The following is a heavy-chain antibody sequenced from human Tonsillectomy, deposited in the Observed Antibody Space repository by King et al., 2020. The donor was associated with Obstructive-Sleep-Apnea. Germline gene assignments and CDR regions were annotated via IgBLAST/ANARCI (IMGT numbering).Heavy chain of an antibody. CDR3: ARGEGYCSSTSCYNGMDV. D-gene: IGHD2-2*02. J-gene: IGHJ6*02. Sequence: VQLVESGGGVVQPGRSLRLSCAASGFTFSSYAMHWVRQAPGKGLEWVAVISYDGSNKYYADSVKGRFTISRDNSKNTLYLQMNSLRAEDMAVYYCARGEGYCSSTSCYNGMDVWGQGTTVTVSS. CDR2: ISYDGSNK. V-gene: IGHV3-30-3*01. CDR1: GFTFSSYA.